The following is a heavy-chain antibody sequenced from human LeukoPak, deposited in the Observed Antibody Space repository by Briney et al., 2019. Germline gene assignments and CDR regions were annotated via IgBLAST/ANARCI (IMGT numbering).Heavy chain of an antibody. CDR3: ARDFGYCSSTSCSMGYFDY. Sequence: GGSLRLSCAASGFTFSDYYMSWIRQAPGKGLEWVSYISSSGSTICYADSVKGRFTISRDNAKNSLYLQMNSLRAEDTAVYYCARDFGYCSSTSCSMGYFDYWGQGTLVTVSS. CDR2: ISSSGSTI. D-gene: IGHD2-2*01. CDR1: GFTFSDYY. V-gene: IGHV3-11*04. J-gene: IGHJ4*02.